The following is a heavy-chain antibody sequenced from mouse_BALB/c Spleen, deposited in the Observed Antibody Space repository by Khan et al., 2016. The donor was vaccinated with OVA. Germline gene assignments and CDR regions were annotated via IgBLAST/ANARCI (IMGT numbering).Heavy chain of an antibody. CDR2: ISSGGDYT. CDR1: GFIFSSYS. Sequence: EVQLQESGGDLVKPGGSLKLSCAASGFIFSSYSMSWVRQTPDKRLEWVATISSGGDYTYYPDNVKGRFTISRDNAKNTLYLQMNSLKSEDTAMYYCATRLTGSFAYWGQGTLVTVSA. V-gene: IGHV5-6*01. J-gene: IGHJ3*01. D-gene: IGHD4-1*01. CDR3: ATRLTGSFAY.